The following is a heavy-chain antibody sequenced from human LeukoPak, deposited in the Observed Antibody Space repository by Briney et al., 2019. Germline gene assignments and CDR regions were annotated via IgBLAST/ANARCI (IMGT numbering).Heavy chain of an antibody. CDR1: GGSISGYY. V-gene: IGHV4-59*01. CDR2: MYNSGST. CDR3: ARVFDSGSQAYFYYMDV. Sequence: PSETLSLTCIVSGGSISGYYWSWIRQPPGKGLEWIGYMYNSGSTKYNPSLKSRVTMSVDTSKNQFSLKVSSVTAADTAVYYCARVFDSGSQAYFYYMDVWGKGTTVTIFS. D-gene: IGHD3-10*01. J-gene: IGHJ6*03.